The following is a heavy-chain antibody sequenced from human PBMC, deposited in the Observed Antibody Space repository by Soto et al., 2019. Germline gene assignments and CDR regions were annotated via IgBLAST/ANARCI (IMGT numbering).Heavy chain of an antibody. V-gene: IGHV4-30-2*01. CDR1: GGSISSGGYS. CDR2: MYHSGST. Sequence: PSETLSLTCAVSGGSISSGGYSWSWIRQPPGKGLEWIGYMYHSGSTYYNPSLKSRVTISIDRSKNQFSLKLSSVTAADTAVYYCARGPDYWGQGILVNVSS. CDR3: ARGPDY. J-gene: IGHJ4*02.